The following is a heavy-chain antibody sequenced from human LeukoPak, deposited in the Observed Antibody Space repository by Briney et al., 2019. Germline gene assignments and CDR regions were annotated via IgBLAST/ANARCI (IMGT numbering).Heavy chain of an antibody. D-gene: IGHD3-10*01. Sequence: ASVKVSCKVSGYTLTELSMHWVRQAPGKGLEWMGGFDPEDGETIYAQKFQGRVTMTEDTSTDTAYMELSGLRSEDTAVYYCATTPSGSGSYLTYYFDYWGQGTLVTVSS. J-gene: IGHJ4*02. CDR3: ATTPSGSGSYLTYYFDY. CDR1: GYTLTELS. V-gene: IGHV1-24*01. CDR2: FDPEDGET.